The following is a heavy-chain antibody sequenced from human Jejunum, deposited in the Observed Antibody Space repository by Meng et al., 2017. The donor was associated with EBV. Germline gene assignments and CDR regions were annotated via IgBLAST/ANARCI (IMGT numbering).Heavy chain of an antibody. CDR3: VRGGDYCLVY. CDR1: GDSIDSRNW. J-gene: IGHJ4*02. CDR2: IYYSGST. D-gene: IGHD2-21*02. V-gene: IGHV4-4*03. Sequence: QGRLGVSGPGRVKPPGTLSPPCAVSGDSIDSRNWGSWVRQSPERGLEWIGEIYYSGSTNYTPSLKSRVTILVDRSENHFSLYLSSVTAADTAVYYCVRGGDYCLVYWGQGTLVTVSS.